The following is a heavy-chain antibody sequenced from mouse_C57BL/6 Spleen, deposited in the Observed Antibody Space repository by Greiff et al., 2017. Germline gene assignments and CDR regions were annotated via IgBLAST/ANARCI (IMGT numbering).Heavy chain of an antibody. D-gene: IGHD2-2*01. CDR2: INYDGSST. V-gene: IGHV5-16*01. Sequence: EVMLVESGGGLVQPGSSMKLSCTASGFTFSDYYMAWVRQVPEKGLEWVANINYDGSSTYYLDSLKSRFIISRDNAKNILYLQMSSLKSEDTATYYCARERAYGYDGYYFDDWGQGTTLTVSS. J-gene: IGHJ2*01. CDR1: GFTFSDYY. CDR3: ARERAYGYDGYYFDD.